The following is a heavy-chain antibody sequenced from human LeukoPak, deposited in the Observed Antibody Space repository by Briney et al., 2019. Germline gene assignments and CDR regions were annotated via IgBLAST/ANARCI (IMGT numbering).Heavy chain of an antibody. Sequence: ASVKVSCKASGYTFTGYYMHWVRQAPGQGLEWMGWINPNSGGTNYAQKFQGGVTMTRDTSISTAYMELSRLRSDDTAVYYCARVLAAAGTPFDYWGQGTLVTVSS. D-gene: IGHD6-13*01. J-gene: IGHJ4*02. CDR1: GYTFTGYY. V-gene: IGHV1-2*02. CDR2: INPNSGGT. CDR3: ARVLAAAGTPFDY.